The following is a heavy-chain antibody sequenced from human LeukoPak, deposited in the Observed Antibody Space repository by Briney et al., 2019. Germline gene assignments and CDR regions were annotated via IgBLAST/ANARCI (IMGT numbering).Heavy chain of an antibody. J-gene: IGHJ5*02. V-gene: IGHV3-23*01. CDR3: AKAGSSSPRGWFDP. CDR2: ISGSGGVT. D-gene: IGHD6-13*01. CDR1: GFTFRSYA. Sequence: GGSLRLSCAASGFTFRSYAMSWVRQAPGKGLEWVSAISGSGGVTYYADSVKGRFTISRDNSKNSLYLQMNSLTAEDTALYYCAKAGSSSPRGWFDPWGQGTLVTVSS.